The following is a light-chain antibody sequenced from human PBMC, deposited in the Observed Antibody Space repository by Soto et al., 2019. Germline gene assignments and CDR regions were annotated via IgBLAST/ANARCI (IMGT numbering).Light chain of an antibody. J-gene: IGKJ3*01. CDR2: DAP. CDR1: QSISGL. Sequence: DIQMTQSPSTLSASVGDRVTITFRASQSISGLLAWYQQKPGKAPKLLIYDAPSLESGVPSRFSGSRSGTEFTLIISSLQPDDFATYYCQQYNRFLSFGPGTKVDIK. CDR3: QQYNRFLS. V-gene: IGKV1-5*01.